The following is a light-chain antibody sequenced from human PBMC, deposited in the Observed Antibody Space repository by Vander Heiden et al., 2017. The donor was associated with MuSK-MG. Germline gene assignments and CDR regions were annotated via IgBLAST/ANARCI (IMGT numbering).Light chain of an antibody. J-gene: IGKJ4*01. CDR3: SEALPIRLT. Sequence: SAPSRSRVSLPVTPGEPASISCRSSQSLLHSNGYNYLDWYLQKPGQSPQLLIYLGSNRVFGVPDTSSDSGSGTDFTLKIIRAVAKDIGVSYCSEALPIRLTFGGGTKVEIK. CDR2: LGS. CDR1: QSLLHSNGYNY. V-gene: IGKV2-28*01.